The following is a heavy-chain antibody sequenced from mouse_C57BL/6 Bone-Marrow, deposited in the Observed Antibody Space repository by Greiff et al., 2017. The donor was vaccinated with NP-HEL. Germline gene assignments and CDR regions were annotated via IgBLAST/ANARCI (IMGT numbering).Heavy chain of an antibody. J-gene: IGHJ3*01. D-gene: IGHD1-1*01. CDR1: GFTFSDYG. Sequence: VQGVESGGGLVKPGGSLKLSCAASGFTFSDYGMHWVRQAPEKGLEWVSYISSGSSTIYYADTVQGRFTISRDNAKNTLFLQMTSLRSEDTARYYCASPYYYGSPWFAYWGQGTLVTVSA. CDR3: ASPYYYGSPWFAY. CDR2: ISSGSSTI. V-gene: IGHV5-17*01.